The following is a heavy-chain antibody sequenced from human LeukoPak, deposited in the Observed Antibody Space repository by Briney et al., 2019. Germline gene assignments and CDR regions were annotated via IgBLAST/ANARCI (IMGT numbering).Heavy chain of an antibody. V-gene: IGHV1-46*03. CDR1: GYTFTGYY. CDR2: INPSGGST. J-gene: IGHJ4*02. D-gene: IGHD7-27*01. CDR3: ARGRPGEIDY. Sequence: GASVKVSCKASGYTFTGYYMHWVRQAPGQGPEWMGIINPSGGSTSYAQKFQGRVTMTRDTSTSTVYMEVSSLRSEDTAVYYCARGRPGEIDYWGQGTLSPSPQ.